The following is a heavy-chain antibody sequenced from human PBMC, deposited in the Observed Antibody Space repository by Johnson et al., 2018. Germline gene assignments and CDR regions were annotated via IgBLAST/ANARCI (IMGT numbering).Heavy chain of an antibody. D-gene: IGHD5-18*01. CDR2: IIPIFGTA. J-gene: IGHJ6*02. CDR1: GGTFSSYA. CDR3: ARVTGYSYGQYYYYGMDV. V-gene: IGHV1-69*12. Sequence: QVQLGQSGAEVKKPGSSVKVSCKASGGTFSSYAISWVRQAPGQGLEWMGGIIPIFGTANYAQKFQGRVMITADESTSTAYMELSSLRSEDTAVYYCARVTGYSYGQYYYYGMDVWGQGTTVTVSS.